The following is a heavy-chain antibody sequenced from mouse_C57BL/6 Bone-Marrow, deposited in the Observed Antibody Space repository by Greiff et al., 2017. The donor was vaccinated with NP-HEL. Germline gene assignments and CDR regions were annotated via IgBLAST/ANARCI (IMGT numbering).Heavy chain of an antibody. Sequence: QVQLQQPGTELVKPGASVKLSCKASGYTFTSYWMHWVKQRPGQGLEWIGNINPSNGGTNYNEKLKSKATLTVDKSSSTAYMQLSSLASEDSAVYYCANYSPYYAMDYWGQGTSVTVSS. CDR1: GYTFTSYW. CDR3: ANYSPYYAMDY. V-gene: IGHV1-53*01. CDR2: INPSNGGT. J-gene: IGHJ4*01. D-gene: IGHD2-12*01.